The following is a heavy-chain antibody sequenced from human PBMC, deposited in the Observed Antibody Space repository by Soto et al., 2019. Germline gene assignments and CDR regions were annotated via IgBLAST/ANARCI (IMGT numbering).Heavy chain of an antibody. Sequence: PSDTLSLTCAVYGGSFSGYYWSWIRQPPGKGLEWIGEINHSGSTNYNPSLKSRVTISVDTSKNQFSLKLSSVTAADTAVYYCARGGSSSGYDYGYYMDVWGKGTTVTVSS. CDR1: GGSFSGYY. CDR2: INHSGST. CDR3: ARGGSSSGYDYGYYMDV. V-gene: IGHV4-34*01. J-gene: IGHJ6*03. D-gene: IGHD5-12*01.